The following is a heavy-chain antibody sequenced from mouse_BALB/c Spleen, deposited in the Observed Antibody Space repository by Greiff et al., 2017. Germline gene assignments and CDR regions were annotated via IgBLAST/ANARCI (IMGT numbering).Heavy chain of an antibody. CDR2: ISSGSSTI. CDR1: GFTFSSFG. Sequence: EVHLVESGGGLVQPGGSRKLSCAASGFTFSSFGMHWVRQAPEKGLEWVAYISSGSSTIYYADTVKGRFTISRDNPKNTLFLQMTSLRSEDTAMYYCARDEATIITTCAMDYWGQGTSVTVSS. J-gene: IGHJ4*01. CDR3: ARDEATIITTCAMDY. D-gene: IGHD2-4*01. V-gene: IGHV5-17*02.